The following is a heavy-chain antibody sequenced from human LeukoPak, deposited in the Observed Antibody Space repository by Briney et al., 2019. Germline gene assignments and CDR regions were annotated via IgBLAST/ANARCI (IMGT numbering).Heavy chain of an antibody. CDR1: GFTFSSYA. CDR2: ISGSGGST. CDR3: AKQGYCSGGSCYRSYAFDI. D-gene: IGHD2-15*01. J-gene: IGHJ3*02. Sequence: SGGSLRLSCAASGFTFSSYAIIWVRQAPGKGLEWVSGISGSGGSTHYADSGKGRFTISRDNSKNTLYLQMNSLRAEDTAVYYCAKQGYCSGGSCYRSYAFDIWGQGTMVTVSS. V-gene: IGHV3-23*01.